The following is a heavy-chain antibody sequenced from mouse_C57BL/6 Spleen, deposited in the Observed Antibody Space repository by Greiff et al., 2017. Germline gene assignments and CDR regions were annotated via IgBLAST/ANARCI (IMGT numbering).Heavy chain of an antibody. CDR3: ARHYYDYDWFAY. D-gene: IGHD2-4*01. CDR2: IYPGSGST. J-gene: IGHJ3*01. V-gene: IGHV1-55*01. CDR1: GYTFTGYW. Sequence: VQLQQPGAELVKPGASVKMSCKASGYTFTGYWITWVKQRPGQGLEWIGDIYPGSGSTNYNEKFKSKATLTVDTSSSTAYMQLSSLTSEDSAVYYCARHYYDYDWFAYWGQGTLVTVSA.